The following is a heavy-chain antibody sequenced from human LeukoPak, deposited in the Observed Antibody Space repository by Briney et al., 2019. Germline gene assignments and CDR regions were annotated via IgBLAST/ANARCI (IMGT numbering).Heavy chain of an antibody. CDR1: GFTFSSYA. CDR2: ISGSGGST. V-gene: IGHV3-23*01. Sequence: PGGSLRLSCAASGFTFSSYAMSWVRQAPGKGLDWVSAISGSGGSTYYADSVKGRFTISRDNSKNTLYLQMNSLRAEDTAVYYCAKDALRWLHPKGGFNWFDPWGQGTLVTVSS. J-gene: IGHJ5*02. D-gene: IGHD5-24*01. CDR3: AKDALRWLHPKGGFNWFDP.